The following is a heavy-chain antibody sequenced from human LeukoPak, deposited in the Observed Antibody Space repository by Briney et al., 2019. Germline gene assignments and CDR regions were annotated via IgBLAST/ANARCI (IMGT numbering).Heavy chain of an antibody. J-gene: IGHJ5*02. CDR3: AKAGAYGSGSYYSWFDT. CDR1: RFTFSDYY. Sequence: QSGGSLRLSCAASRFTFSDYYMSWIRQAPGKGLEWVSTISSSGGNTYYADSVKGRFTISRDNSKNTLYLQMNSLRAEDTAVYYCAKAGAYGSGSYYSWFDTWGQGTLITVSS. CDR2: ISSSGGNT. D-gene: IGHD3-10*01. V-gene: IGHV3-23*01.